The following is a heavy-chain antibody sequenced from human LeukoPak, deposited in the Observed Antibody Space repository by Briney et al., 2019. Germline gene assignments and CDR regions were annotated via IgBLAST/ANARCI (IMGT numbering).Heavy chain of an antibody. V-gene: IGHV3-23*01. CDR3: AKHGPFGHSYGLDV. Sequence: GGSLRLSCTASGFSLSGYEINWVRQAPGKGLEWVSAISGSGGSTYYADSVKGRFTISRDNSKNTLYLQMNSLRAEDTAVYYCAKHGPFGHSYGLDVWGQGTTVTVSS. CDR1: GFSLSGYE. J-gene: IGHJ6*02. CDR2: ISGSGGST. D-gene: IGHD5-18*01.